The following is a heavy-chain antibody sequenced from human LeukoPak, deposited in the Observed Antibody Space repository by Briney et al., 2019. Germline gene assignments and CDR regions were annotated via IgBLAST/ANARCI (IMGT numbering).Heavy chain of an antibody. CDR3: ARDLSGGYDPDAFDI. V-gene: IGHV4-39*02. Sequence: PSETLSLTCTVSGGSISSSYYYWGWIRQPPGKGLEWIGSIYNSGSTHYNPSLKSRVTISVDTSKNQFSLKLSSVTAADTAVYYCARDLSGGYDPDAFDIWGQGTMVTVSS. CDR1: GGSISSSYYY. D-gene: IGHD5-12*01. J-gene: IGHJ3*02. CDR2: IYNSGST.